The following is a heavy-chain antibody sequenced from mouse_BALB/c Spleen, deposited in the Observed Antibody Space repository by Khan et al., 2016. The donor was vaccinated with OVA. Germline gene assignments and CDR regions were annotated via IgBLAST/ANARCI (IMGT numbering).Heavy chain of an antibody. V-gene: IGHV3-2*02. CDR3: ARRDYYGHWYVDV. CDR1: GYSITSDYA. J-gene: IGHJ1*01. CDR2: ISYSGSA. D-gene: IGHD1-1*01. Sequence: EVQLQESGPGLVKPSQSLSLTCTVTGYSITSDYAWNWIRQFPGNKLEWMGYISYSGSANYNPSLKSRISITRDTSENQFFLQLNSVTTEDSATYYGARRDYYGHWYVDVWGAGTTVTVSS.